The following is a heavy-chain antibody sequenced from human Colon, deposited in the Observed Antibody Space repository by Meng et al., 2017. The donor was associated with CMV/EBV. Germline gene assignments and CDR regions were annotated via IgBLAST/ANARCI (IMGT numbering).Heavy chain of an antibody. CDR2: IYYKGGNGGT. Sequence: QVQRHECSPGMTNPSETLSLLCIVSGGSIIGYYWNWIRQSPGKGLEWIGYIYYKGGNGGTYYNPSLKSRVTMSVDTSKNQFSLKMTSVTAADTAVYYCVRDKSNRLDFWGQGTLVTVSS. V-gene: IGHV4-59*01. CDR3: VRDKSNRLDF. D-gene: IGHD1-14*01. J-gene: IGHJ4*02. CDR1: GGSIIGYY.